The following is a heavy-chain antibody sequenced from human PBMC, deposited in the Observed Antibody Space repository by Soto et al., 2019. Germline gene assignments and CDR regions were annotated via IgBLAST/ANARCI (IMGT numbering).Heavy chain of an antibody. CDR1: GGSISSGGYS. CDR3: ARDLWVNVGAFDI. J-gene: IGHJ3*02. D-gene: IGHD3-16*01. Sequence: PSETLSLTCAVSGGSISSGGYSWSWIRQPPGKGLEWIGYIYHSGSTYYNPSLKSRVTISVDTSKNQFSLKLSSVTAADTAVYYCARDLWVNVGAFDIWGQGTMVTVSS. CDR2: IYHSGST. V-gene: IGHV4-30-2*01.